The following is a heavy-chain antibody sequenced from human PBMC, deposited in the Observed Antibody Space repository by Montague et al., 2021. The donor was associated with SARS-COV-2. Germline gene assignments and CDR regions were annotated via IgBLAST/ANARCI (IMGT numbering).Heavy chain of an antibody. CDR1: GDSISSYY. Sequence: SETLSLTCHVSGDSISSYYYNWIRQSPGKGLEWIGFINYSGRTNYNPSLKSRTTLSLDTSKTQISLKVNSVTAADTAIYYCSTTLKMLGGDTPNWFDPWGQGTLVTVSS. CDR2: INYSGRT. J-gene: IGHJ5*02. CDR3: STTLKMLGGDTPNWFDP. V-gene: IGHV4-59*01. D-gene: IGHD2/OR15-2a*01.